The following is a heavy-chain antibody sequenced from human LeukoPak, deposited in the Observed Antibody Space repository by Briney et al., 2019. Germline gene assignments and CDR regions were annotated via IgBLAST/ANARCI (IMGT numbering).Heavy chain of an antibody. CDR2: VDVHGQGT. CDR1: GVTFSSYW. CDR3: ARSNYDSTTFYYHLDL. D-gene: IGHD2/OR15-2a*01. Sequence: PGGSLRLSCAASGVTFSSYWMHWVRQAPGKGPVWVSRVDVHGQGTAYADSGKGRFTISRDNAKNTLSLQMNSLSAEDTAVYYCARSNYDSTTFYYHLDLWGQGTLVTVSS. V-gene: IGHV3-74*01. J-gene: IGHJ5*02.